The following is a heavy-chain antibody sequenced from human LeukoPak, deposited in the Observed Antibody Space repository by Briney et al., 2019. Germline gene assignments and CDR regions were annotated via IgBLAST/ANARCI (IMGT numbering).Heavy chain of an antibody. D-gene: IGHD4-17*01. CDR2: IYYSGST. Sequence: SETLSLTCTVSGGSISSSSYYWGWIRQLPGKGLEWIGSIYYSGSTYYNPSLKSRVTISVDTSKNQFSLKLSSVTAADTAVYYCARDNYGDLVYDYWGQGTLVTVSS. CDR3: ARDNYGDLVYDY. J-gene: IGHJ4*02. CDR1: GGSISSSSYY. V-gene: IGHV4-39*07.